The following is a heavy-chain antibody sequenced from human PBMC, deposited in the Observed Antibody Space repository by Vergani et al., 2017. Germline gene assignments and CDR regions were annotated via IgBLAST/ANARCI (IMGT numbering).Heavy chain of an antibody. V-gene: IGHV3-7*01. CDR2: IKQDGSEK. J-gene: IGHJ6*02. Sequence: EVQLVESGGGLVQPGGSLRLSCAASGFTFSSYWMSWVRQAPGKGLEWVANIKQDGSEKYYVDSVKGRFTISRDNAKNSLYLQMNSLRAEDTAVYYCARDGVVAAADDYYYYGMDVWGQGTTVTVSS. CDR3: ARDGVVAAADDYYYYGMDV. CDR1: GFTFSSYW. D-gene: IGHD6-13*01.